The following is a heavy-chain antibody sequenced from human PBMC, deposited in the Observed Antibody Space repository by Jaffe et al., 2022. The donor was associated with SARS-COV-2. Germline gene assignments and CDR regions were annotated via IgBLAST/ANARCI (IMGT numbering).Heavy chain of an antibody. CDR2: ISGSGGST. V-gene: IGHV3-23*01. Sequence: EVQLLESGGGLVQPGGSLRLSCAASGFTFSSYAMSWVRQAPGKGLEWVSAISGSGGSTYYADSVKGRFTISRDNSKNTLYLQMNSLRAEDTAVYYCAKEQNGDYVDYYYGMDVWGQGTTVTVSS. CDR1: GFTFSSYA. J-gene: IGHJ6*02. D-gene: IGHD4-17*01. CDR3: AKEQNGDYVDYYYGMDV.